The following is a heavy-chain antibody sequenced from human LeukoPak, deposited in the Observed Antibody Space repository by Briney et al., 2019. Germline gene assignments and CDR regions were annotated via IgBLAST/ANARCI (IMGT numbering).Heavy chain of an antibody. Sequence: PGGSLKLSCAASGFTFSTYGMHWVRQPPGKGLEWVAVIWYDGSNKYYADSVKGRFTISRDNSNNTLYLQMNSLRAEDTAVYYCAKDPQDGFRKYYYCYMDVWGKGTTVTVSS. D-gene: IGHD5-24*01. V-gene: IGHV3-33*06. J-gene: IGHJ6*03. CDR2: IWYDGSNK. CDR3: AKDPQDGFRKYYYCYMDV. CDR1: GFTFSTYG.